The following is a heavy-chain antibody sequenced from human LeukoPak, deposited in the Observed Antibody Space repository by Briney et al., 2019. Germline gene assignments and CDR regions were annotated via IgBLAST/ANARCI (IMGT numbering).Heavy chain of an antibody. J-gene: IGHJ4*02. CDR1: RFTFSSYA. V-gene: IGHV3-30*04. D-gene: IGHD3-10*01. Sequence: GGSLRLSCAASRFTFSSYAMHWVRQAPGKGLEWVAVISYDGSNKYYADSVKGRFTISRDNAKNSLYLKMSSLRAEDTAVYYCARDYASDYWGQGTLVTVSS. CDR3: ARDYASDY. CDR2: ISYDGSNK.